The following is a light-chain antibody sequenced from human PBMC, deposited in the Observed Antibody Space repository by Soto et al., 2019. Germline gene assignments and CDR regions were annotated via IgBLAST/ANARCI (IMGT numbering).Light chain of an antibody. CDR1: SSDVGSYNL. Sequence: QSALTQPASVSGSPGQSITISCTGTSSDVGSYNLVSWYRQHPGKAPKLMIYEGSKRPSGVSNRFSGSQSGNTASLTISGLQAEDEADYYCCSYAGSSYVFGKGTKVTVL. V-gene: IGLV2-23*01. CDR3: CSYAGSSYV. CDR2: EGS. J-gene: IGLJ1*01.